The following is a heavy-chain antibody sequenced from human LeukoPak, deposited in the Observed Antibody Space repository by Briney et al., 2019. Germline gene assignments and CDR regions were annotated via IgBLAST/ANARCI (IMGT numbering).Heavy chain of an antibody. CDR3: ARVSGYDSYYYYYMDV. Sequence: GGSLRLSCAASGFTFSNYNMNWVRQAPGKGLEWVSSISSSSSYIYYADSVKGRFTISRDNAKNSLYLQMNSLRAEDTAVYYCARVSGYDSYYYYYMDVWGKGTTVTVSS. V-gene: IGHV3-21*01. CDR1: GFTFSNYN. CDR2: ISSSSSYI. J-gene: IGHJ6*03. D-gene: IGHD5-12*01.